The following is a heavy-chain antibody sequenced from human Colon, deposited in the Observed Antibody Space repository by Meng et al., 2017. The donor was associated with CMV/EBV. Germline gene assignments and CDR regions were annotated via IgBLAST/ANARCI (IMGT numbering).Heavy chain of an antibody. CDR3: ARSSGSYSFNAFDI. Sequence: GESLKISCAASGFTFSTYTMAWVRQAPGKGLEWVSSISDNSAYIYYAETLKGRFTISRDNAKNSLYLQMNSLRGEDTAVYYCARSSGSYSFNAFDIWGQGTMVTVSS. CDR1: GFTFSTYT. CDR2: ISDNSAYI. D-gene: IGHD1-26*01. J-gene: IGHJ3*02. V-gene: IGHV3-21*01.